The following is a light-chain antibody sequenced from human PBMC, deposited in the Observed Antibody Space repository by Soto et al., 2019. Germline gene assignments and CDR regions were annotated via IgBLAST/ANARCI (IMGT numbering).Light chain of an antibody. V-gene: IGKV1-39*01. CDR2: AAS. CDR3: QQSYSTPLT. J-gene: IGKJ4*01. CDR1: QSISSY. Sequence: DIRMTQSPSSLSASVGDRVTITFLASQSISSYLNWYQQKPGKAPKLLIYAASSLQSGVPSRFSGSGSGTDFTLTISSLQPEDFATYYCQQSYSTPLTFGGGTKVDNK.